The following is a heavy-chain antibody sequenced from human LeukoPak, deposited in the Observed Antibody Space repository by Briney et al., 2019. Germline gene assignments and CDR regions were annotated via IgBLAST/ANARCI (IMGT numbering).Heavy chain of an antibody. D-gene: IGHD2-2*01. CDR3: ARARGDIVVVPAAIWFDP. Sequence: ASVKVSCKASGYTFTGYYMHWVRQAPGQGLEWMGWINPNTGVTNYAQKFQGRVTLTRDTSIITAYMELTRLRSDDTAVYYCARARGDIVVVPAAIWFDPWGQGTLVTVSS. CDR1: GYTFTGYY. J-gene: IGHJ5*02. V-gene: IGHV1-2*02. CDR2: INPNTGVT.